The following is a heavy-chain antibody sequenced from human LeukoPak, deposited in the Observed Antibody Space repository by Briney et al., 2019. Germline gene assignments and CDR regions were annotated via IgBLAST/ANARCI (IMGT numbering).Heavy chain of an antibody. CDR1: GFTFSSYW. D-gene: IGHD6-19*01. CDR3: ARGTVAGAFDP. CDR2: INSDGSST. V-gene: IGHV3-74*01. Sequence: PGGTLRLSCAASGFTFSSYWMHWVRQAPGKGLVWVSRINSDGSSTSYADSVKGRFTISRDNAKNTLYLQMNSLRAEDTAVYYCARGTVAGAFDPWGQGTLVTVSS. J-gene: IGHJ5*02.